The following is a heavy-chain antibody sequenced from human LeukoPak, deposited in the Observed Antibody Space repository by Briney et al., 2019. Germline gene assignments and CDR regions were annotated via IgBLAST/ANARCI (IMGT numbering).Heavy chain of an antibody. V-gene: IGHV4-59*08. CDR1: GGSISGYY. Sequence: SETLSLTCTVSGGSISGYYWSWIRLPPGKGLEWIAYIHYSGTTNYNPSLRSRVTISVDTSKNQFSLKVNSVTATDTAVYFCARHDSYALGSHPLDVWGQGTTVIVSS. CDR3: ARHDSYALGSHPLDV. D-gene: IGHD3-10*01. CDR2: IHYSGTT. J-gene: IGHJ6*02.